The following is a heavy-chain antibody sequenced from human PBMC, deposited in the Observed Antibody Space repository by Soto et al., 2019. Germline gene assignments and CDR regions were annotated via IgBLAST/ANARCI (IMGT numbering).Heavy chain of an antibody. J-gene: IGHJ4*02. V-gene: IGHV3-23*01. CDR3: ALTTVTTYKRDY. CDR2: IDGSGGTT. CDR1: GFIFSTYA. Sequence: EVQLLESGGGLVQPEGSLRLSCAASGFIFSTYAMTWVRQAPGKGPEWVSSIDGSGGTTYYADSVQGRFTISRDNSKNTLYLQVSSLTSEDTAVYYCALTTVTTYKRDYWGQGTLVAVSS. D-gene: IGHD4-17*01.